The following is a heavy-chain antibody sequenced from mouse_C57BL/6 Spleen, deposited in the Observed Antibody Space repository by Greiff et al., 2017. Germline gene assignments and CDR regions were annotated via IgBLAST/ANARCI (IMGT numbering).Heavy chain of an antibody. Sequence: QVQLQQSGPGLVQPSQSLSITCTVSGFSLTSYGVHWVRQSPGKGLEWLGVIWSGGSTDNNDAFISRLSISKDNSKSQVFFKMNSLQADDTAILYCARNGGYYEYYDAMDYWGQGTSVTVAA. D-gene: IGHD2-3*01. CDR1: GFSLTSYG. J-gene: IGHJ4*01. CDR2: IWSGGST. CDR3: ARNGGYYEYYDAMDY. V-gene: IGHV2-2*01.